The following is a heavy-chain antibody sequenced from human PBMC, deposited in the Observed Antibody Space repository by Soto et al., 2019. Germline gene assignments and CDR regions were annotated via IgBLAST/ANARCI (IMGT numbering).Heavy chain of an antibody. J-gene: IGHJ5*02. CDR3: ARPYCGGDCYWFDP. D-gene: IGHD2-21*02. CDR2: INPSGGST. CDR1: GYTFTSYY. Sequence: QVQLVQSGAEVKKPGASVKVSCKASGYTFTSYYMHWVRQAPGQGLEWMGIINPSGGSTTYAQKFQGRVTLTRDTSTSTVYMELSSLRSEATAVYYCARPYCGGDCYWFDPWGQGTLVTVSS. V-gene: IGHV1-46*01.